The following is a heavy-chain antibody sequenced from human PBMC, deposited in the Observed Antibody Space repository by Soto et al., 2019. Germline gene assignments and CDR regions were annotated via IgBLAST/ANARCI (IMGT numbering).Heavy chain of an antibody. CDR2: INPKSGDT. J-gene: IGHJ4*02. V-gene: IGHV1-2*04. CDR1: GYTFTGYY. CDR3: ARGDDLMVIVPAANYY. D-gene: IGHD2-2*01. Sequence: ASVKVSCKASGYTFTGYYIHWVRQAPGQGLEWMGWINPKSGDTNYAQNFRGWVTMTRDTSISTAYVELSRLRSDDTAVYYCARGDDLMVIVPAANYYWGQGTLVTVS.